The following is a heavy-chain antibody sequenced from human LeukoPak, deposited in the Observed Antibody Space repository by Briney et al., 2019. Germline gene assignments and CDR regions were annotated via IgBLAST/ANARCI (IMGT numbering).Heavy chain of an antibody. CDR3: ARNDYGDYTWDY. CDR1: GYTFTSYD. V-gene: IGHV1-18*01. CDR2: ISAYNGNT. Sequence: ASVKVSCKASGYTFTSYDINWVRQAPGQGLEWMGWISAYNGNTNYAQKLRGRVTMTTDTSTSTAYMELRSLRSDDTAVYYCARNDYGDYTWDYWGQGTLVTVSS. D-gene: IGHD4-17*01. J-gene: IGHJ4*02.